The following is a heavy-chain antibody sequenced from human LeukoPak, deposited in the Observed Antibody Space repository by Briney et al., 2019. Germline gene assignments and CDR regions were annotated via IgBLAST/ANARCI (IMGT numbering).Heavy chain of an antibody. CDR2: ISYDGSST. J-gene: IGHJ3*01. Sequence: GGSLRLSCAASGFTFSNHWMHWVRQAPGKGLVWVSRISYDGSSTNYADSVKGRFTISRDNAKNTLYLQMNSLRAEDTAVYYCARRSAAKDAFDFWGQGTMVTVSS. D-gene: IGHD6-25*01. CDR1: GFTFSNHW. CDR3: ARRSAAKDAFDF. V-gene: IGHV3-74*01.